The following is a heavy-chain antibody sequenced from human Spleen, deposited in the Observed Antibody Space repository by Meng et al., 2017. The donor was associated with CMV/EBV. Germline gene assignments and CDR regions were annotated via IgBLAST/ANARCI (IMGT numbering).Heavy chain of an antibody. D-gene: IGHD4/OR15-4a*01. CDR1: GFTFSSYT. J-gene: IGHJ6*02. Sequence: GESLKISCAASGFTFSSYTMNWVRQAPGKGLEWVSSISSSNSFTYYADSVKGRFTISRDNAKSSLYLQMNSLRAEDTAVYYCARAHYGGNLGGYYYGMDVWGQGTTVTVSS. V-gene: IGHV3-21*01. CDR2: ISSSNSFT. CDR3: ARAHYGGNLGGYYYGMDV.